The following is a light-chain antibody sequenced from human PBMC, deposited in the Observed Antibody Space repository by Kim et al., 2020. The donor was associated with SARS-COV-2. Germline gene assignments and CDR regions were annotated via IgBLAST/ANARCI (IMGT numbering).Light chain of an antibody. CDR2: GKN. CDR3: NSRDSSGNHLV. V-gene: IGLV3-19*01. CDR1: SLRSYY. J-gene: IGLJ1*01. Sequence: AIGQTVRITCQGSSLRSYYASWYQQKPGQAPVLVIYGKNNRPSGIPDRFSGCSSGNTASLTITGAQAEDEADYYCNSRDSSGNHLVFGTGTKVTVL.